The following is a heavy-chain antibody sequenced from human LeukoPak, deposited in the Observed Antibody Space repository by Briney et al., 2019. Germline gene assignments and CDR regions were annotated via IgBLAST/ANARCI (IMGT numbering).Heavy chain of an antibody. Sequence: GASVKVSCKASVGTFSSYAISWVRQAPGQGLEWMGGIIPIFGTANYAQKFQGRVTITADESTSTAYMELSSLRSEDTAVYYCARAGEGPITMVRGVVYYYGMDVWGKGTTVTVSS. CDR3: ARAGEGPITMVRGVVYYYGMDV. D-gene: IGHD3-10*01. V-gene: IGHV1-69*01. J-gene: IGHJ6*04. CDR2: IIPIFGTA. CDR1: VGTFSSYA.